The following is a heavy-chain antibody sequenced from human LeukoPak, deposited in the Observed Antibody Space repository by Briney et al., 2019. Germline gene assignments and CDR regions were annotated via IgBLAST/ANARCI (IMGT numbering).Heavy chain of an antibody. D-gene: IGHD6-13*01. J-gene: IGHJ3*02. CDR1: GFTFSSYA. V-gene: IGHV3-30-3*01. CDR3: ARDQYSSSWWDAFDI. Sequence: QAGGSLRLSCAASGFTFSSYAMHWVRQAPGKGLEWVAVISYDGSNKYYADSVKGRFTISRDNSKNTLYLQMNSLRAEDTAVYYCARDQYSSSWWDAFDIWGQGTMVTVSS. CDR2: ISYDGSNK.